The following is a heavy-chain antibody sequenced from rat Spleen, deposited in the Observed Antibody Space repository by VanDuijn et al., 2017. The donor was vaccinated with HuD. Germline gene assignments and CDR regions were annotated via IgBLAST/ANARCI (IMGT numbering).Heavy chain of an antibody. CDR3: ARQGGLGDY. V-gene: IGHV5-25*01. Sequence: EVQLVESGGGLVQPGRSMKLSCAAFGFTFSNYYMAWVRQAPTKGLEWVASINTGGGDTYYRDSVKGRFTISRDNAKNTLYLQMDSLRSEDTATYFCARQGGLGDYWGQGVMVTVSS. D-gene: IGHD5-1*01. J-gene: IGHJ2*01. CDR2: INTGGGDT. CDR1: GFTFSNYY.